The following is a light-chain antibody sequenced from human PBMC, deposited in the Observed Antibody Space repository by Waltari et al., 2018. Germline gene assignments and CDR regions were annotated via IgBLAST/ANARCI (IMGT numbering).Light chain of an antibody. Sequence: SSELTQDPAVSVALGQTVTITCQGDSLRRYSASWYQQRPGKAPSLVLYVQDNRPSGIPERFSDSTSGDTATLTITGAQAEDEADYYCLSRDSSSTRLFGGGTRLTV. CDR1: SLRRYS. CDR3: LSRDSSSTRL. J-gene: IGLJ3*02. V-gene: IGLV3-19*01. CDR2: VQD.